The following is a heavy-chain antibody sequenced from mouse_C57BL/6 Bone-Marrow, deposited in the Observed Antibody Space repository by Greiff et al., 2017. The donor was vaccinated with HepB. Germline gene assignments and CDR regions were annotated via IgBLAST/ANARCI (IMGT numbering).Heavy chain of an antibody. J-gene: IGHJ4*01. V-gene: IGHV5-4*01. CDR2: ISDGGSYT. CDR1: GFTFSSYA. D-gene: IGHD1-1*02. Sequence: EVKLVESGGGLVKPGGSLKLSCAASGFTFSSYAMSWVRQTPEKRLEWVATISDGGSYTYYPENVKGRFTISRDNAKNNLYLQMSHLKSEDTAMYYCARDVVYAMDYWGQGTSVTVSS. CDR3: ARDVVYAMDY.